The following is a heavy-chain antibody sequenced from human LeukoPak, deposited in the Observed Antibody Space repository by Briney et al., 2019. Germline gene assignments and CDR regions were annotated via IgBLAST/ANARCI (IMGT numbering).Heavy chain of an antibody. CDR3: ASPQYYFDY. D-gene: IGHD5-24*01. CDR2: ISSSGSTT. CDR1: GFTFDDYE. V-gene: IGHV3-48*03. J-gene: IGHJ4*02. Sequence: GGSLRLSCAASGFTFDDYEMSWVRQAPGKGLEWVSHISSSGSTTYYADSVKGRFTISRDNAKNSLYLQMNSLRAEDTAVYYCASPQYYFDYWGQGTLVTVSS.